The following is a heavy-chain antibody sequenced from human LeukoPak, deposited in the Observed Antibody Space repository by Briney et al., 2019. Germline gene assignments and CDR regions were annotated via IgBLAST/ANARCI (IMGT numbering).Heavy chain of an antibody. J-gene: IGHJ4*02. V-gene: IGHV3-23*01. D-gene: IGHD3-10*01. CDR2: LSGSGDRT. CDR3: ARDHGGVLVRGVIDY. Sequence: GGSLRLSCAASGFTFNSYAMSWVRQAPGKGLEWVSALSGSGDRTFYVDSVKGRFTVSRDNSKNTLYLQMNSLRAEDTAVYYCARDHGGVLVRGVIDYWGQGTLVTVSS. CDR1: GFTFNSYA.